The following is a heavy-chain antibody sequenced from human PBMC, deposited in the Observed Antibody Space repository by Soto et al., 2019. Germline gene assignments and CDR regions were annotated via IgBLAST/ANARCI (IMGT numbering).Heavy chain of an antibody. J-gene: IGHJ4*02. CDR3: VKDTGSSGWARYYFDY. CDR2: ISSNGGTT. CDR1: GFTFSSYA. D-gene: IGHD6-19*01. Sequence: GGSLRLSCSASGFTFSSYAMHWVRQAPGKGLECVSAISSNGGTTYYADSVRGRFTISRDNSKNTLYLQMSSLRAEDTAVYYCVKDTGSSGWARYYFDYWGQGTLVTVSS. V-gene: IGHV3-64D*06.